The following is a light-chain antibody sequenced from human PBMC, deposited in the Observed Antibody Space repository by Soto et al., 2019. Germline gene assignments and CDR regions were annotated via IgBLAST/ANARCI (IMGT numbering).Light chain of an antibody. J-gene: IGKJ5*01. V-gene: IGKV3-20*01. Sequence: EVVWTQSPGTLSLSPGERATLSCRASQSVSSSYVAWYQQKRGQAPRLLMYGASSRATGIPDRFSGSGSGTDLTLTISRLEPEDFVLYYCQHFRAFGQGTRREIK. CDR1: QSVSSSY. CDR2: GAS. CDR3: QHFRA.